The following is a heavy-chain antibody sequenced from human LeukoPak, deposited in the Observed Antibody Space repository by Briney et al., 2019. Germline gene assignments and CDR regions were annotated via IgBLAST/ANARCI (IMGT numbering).Heavy chain of an antibody. CDR1: GFTFSSYS. Sequence: GGSLKLSCAASGFTFSSYSMNWVRQAPGKGLEWVSSISSSSSYIYYADSVKGRFTISRDNAKNSPYLQMNSLRAGDTAVYYCAKDHYPGYSSLFSYFDYWGQGTLVTVSS. V-gene: IGHV3-21*04. CDR2: ISSSSSYI. D-gene: IGHD6-19*01. J-gene: IGHJ4*02. CDR3: AKDHYPGYSSLFSYFDY.